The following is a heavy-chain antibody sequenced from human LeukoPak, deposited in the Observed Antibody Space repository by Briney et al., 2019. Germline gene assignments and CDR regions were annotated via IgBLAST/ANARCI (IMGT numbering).Heavy chain of an antibody. V-gene: IGHV1-69*13. CDR1: GGTFSSYA. CDR3: ARGRPVDTAMAYGAYYYYYMGV. Sequence: SVKVSCKASGGTFSSYAISWVRQAPGQGLEWMGGIIPIFGTANYAQKFQGRVTITADESTSTAYMELSSLRSEDTAVYYCARGRPVDTAMAYGAYYYYYMGVWGKGTTVTISS. D-gene: IGHD5-18*01. CDR2: IIPIFGTA. J-gene: IGHJ6*03.